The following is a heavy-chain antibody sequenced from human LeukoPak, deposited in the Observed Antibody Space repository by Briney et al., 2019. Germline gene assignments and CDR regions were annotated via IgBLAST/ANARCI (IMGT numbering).Heavy chain of an antibody. CDR3: ARATYSSSWFLSAFDI. J-gene: IGHJ3*02. D-gene: IGHD6-13*01. V-gene: IGHV4-39*01. CDR2: IYYRGTT. Sequence: PSETLSLTCTVSGGSISSSDYYWGWIRQPPGKGLEWIASIYYRGTTHYNPSHQSRVTMSVDTSKNQFSLKLSSVTAADTAVYYCARATYSSSWFLSAFDIWGQGTMVTVSS. CDR1: GGSISSSDYY.